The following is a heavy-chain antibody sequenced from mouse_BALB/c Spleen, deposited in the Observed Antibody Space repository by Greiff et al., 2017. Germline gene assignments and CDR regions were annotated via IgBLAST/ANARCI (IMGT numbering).Heavy chain of an antibody. D-gene: IGHD2-1*01. J-gene: IGHJ3*01. V-gene: IGHV5-6-3*01. CDR1: GFTFSSYG. CDR3: ARDGGNCAWFAY. CDR2: INSNGGST. Sequence: EVQRVESGGGLVQPGGSLKLSCAASGFTFSSYGMSWVRQTPDKRLELVATINSNGGSTYYPDSVKGRFTISRDNAKNTLYLQMSSLKSEDTAMYYCARDGGNCAWFAYWGQGTLVTVSA.